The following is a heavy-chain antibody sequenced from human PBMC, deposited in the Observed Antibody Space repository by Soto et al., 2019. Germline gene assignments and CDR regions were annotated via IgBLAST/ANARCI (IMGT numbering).Heavy chain of an antibody. J-gene: IGHJ4*02. Sequence: VQLLETGGALVQPGGSLRLSCEASGFTFRSYGMSWVRQAPGKGLEWVSAISDNGGNTYYPDSVRGRFTISRDNSKNTLFLHMNSVRAEDTAVYYCAKDFSYDSSGVLDYWGQGTLVTVSS. CDR2: ISDNGGNT. CDR1: GFTFRSYG. CDR3: AKDFSYDSSGVLDY. D-gene: IGHD3-22*01. V-gene: IGHV3-23*01.